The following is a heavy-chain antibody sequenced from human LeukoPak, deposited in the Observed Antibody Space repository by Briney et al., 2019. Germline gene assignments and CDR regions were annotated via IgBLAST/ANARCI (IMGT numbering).Heavy chain of an antibody. Sequence: PGGSLRLSCAASGFTFSSYEMNWVRQAPGKGLEWVSYISTGGSIIVYADSVRGRFTVSRDNAKNSLYLQMNSLRVDDTAIYYCARGPYGDYVDAFDIWGQGTMVTVSS. V-gene: IGHV3-48*03. J-gene: IGHJ3*02. CDR3: ARGPYGDYVDAFDI. CDR2: ISTGGSII. CDR1: GFTFSSYE. D-gene: IGHD4-17*01.